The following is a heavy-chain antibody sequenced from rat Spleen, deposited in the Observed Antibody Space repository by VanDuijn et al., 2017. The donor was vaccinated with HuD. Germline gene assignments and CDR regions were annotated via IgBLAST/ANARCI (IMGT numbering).Heavy chain of an antibody. CDR3: VRLYNNHGYWYFDF. D-gene: IGHD1-5*01. J-gene: IGHJ1*01. CDR1: GFTFSNYG. V-gene: IGHV5S23*01. CDR2: IGTGGGNT. Sequence: EVQLVESGGGLVQPGRSLKLSCAASGFTFSNYGMAWVRQAPTKGLEWVASIGTGGGNTYYRDSVKGRFTISRDNAKNTLYLQMNHRRSEDTATYYCVRLYNNHGYWYFDFWGPGTMVTVSS.